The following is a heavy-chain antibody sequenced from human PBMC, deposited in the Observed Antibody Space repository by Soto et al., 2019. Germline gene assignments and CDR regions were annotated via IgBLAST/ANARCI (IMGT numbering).Heavy chain of an antibody. CDR3: ARATGYHDAFDI. J-gene: IGHJ3*02. Sequence: QVQLVESGGGVVQPGRSLRLSCAASGFTFSSYGMHWVRQAPGKGLEWVAVIWYDGSNKYYADSVKGRFTISRDNSKNTLYLQMNSLRAEDTAVYYCARATGYHDAFDIWGLGTMVTVSS. V-gene: IGHV3-33*01. D-gene: IGHD5-12*01. CDR2: IWYDGSNK. CDR1: GFTFSSYG.